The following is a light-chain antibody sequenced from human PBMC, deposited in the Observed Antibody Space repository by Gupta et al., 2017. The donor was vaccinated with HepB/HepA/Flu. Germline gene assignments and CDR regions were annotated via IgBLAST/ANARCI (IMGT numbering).Light chain of an antibody. CDR1: QSINTY. CDR2: GIS. V-gene: IGKV1-39*01. CDR3: QQSLNFPLT. Sequence: DIQMTQSPSSLSASVGDRVIITCRTSQSINTYLNWYQHRPGEAPKFLIYGISNLQTGVPSRFSGSGSGTEFTLSISSLQPEDFATYYCQQSLNFPLTFGGGTKVEI. J-gene: IGKJ4*01.